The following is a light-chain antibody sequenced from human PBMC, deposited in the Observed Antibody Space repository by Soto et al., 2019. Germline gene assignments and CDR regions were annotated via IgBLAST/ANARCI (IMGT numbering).Light chain of an antibody. Sequence: DIQMTQSPSTLSASVGDRVTITCRASQSIISCLAWYQQKPGEAPKLLIYDASALPRGVPSRFSGSGSGTKFTLTIASLQPDDFATYYCQQYETFSGTFGPGTKVDIK. J-gene: IGKJ3*01. CDR3: QQYETFSGT. CDR1: QSIISC. CDR2: DAS. V-gene: IGKV1-5*01.